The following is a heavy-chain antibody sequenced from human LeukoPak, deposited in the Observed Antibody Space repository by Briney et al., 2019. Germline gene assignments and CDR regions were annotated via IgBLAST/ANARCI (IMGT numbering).Heavy chain of an antibody. D-gene: IGHD3-3*01. CDR2: IKQDGSEK. J-gene: IGHJ4*02. Sequence: GGSLRLSCAASGFTFSSYWMSWVRQAPGKGLEWVANIKQDGSEKYYVDSVKGRFTISRGNAKNSLYLQMNSLRAEDTAVYYCASTRIPTYYDFWSGYYFYYWGQGTLVTVSS. V-gene: IGHV3-7*01. CDR1: GFTFSSYW. CDR3: ASTRIPTYYDFWSGYYFYY.